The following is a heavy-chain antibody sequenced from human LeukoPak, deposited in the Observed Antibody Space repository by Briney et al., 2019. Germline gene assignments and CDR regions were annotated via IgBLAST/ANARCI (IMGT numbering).Heavy chain of an antibody. V-gene: IGHV4-34*01. CDR1: GGSFSGYY. CDR2: IYHSGST. CDR3: ARGQVHYYYMDV. J-gene: IGHJ6*03. Sequence: SETLSLTCAVYGGSFSGYYWSWIRQPPGKGLEWVGSIYHSGSTYYNPSLKSRVTISVDTSKNQFSLKLSSVTAADTAVYYCARGQVHYYYMDVWGKGTTVTVSS. D-gene: IGHD3-10*01.